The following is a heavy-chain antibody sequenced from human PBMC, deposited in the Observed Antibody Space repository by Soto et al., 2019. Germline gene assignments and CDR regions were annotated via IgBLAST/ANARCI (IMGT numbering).Heavy chain of an antibody. V-gene: IGHV4-4*02. CDR2: IYHSGST. J-gene: IGHJ3*02. Sequence: SETLSLTCAVSGDSISSNCWWSWVRQPPGKGLEWIGEIYHSGSTNYYPSLRSRVTISVDKSKNQFSLKLNSLTAADTAVYYCARHADRGSYSRAFDIWGQGTMVTVSS. CDR1: GDSISSNCW. CDR3: ARHADRGSYSRAFDI. D-gene: IGHD1-26*01.